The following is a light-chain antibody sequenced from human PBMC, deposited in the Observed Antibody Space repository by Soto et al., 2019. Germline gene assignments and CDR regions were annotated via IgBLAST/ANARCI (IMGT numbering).Light chain of an antibody. Sequence: EIVLTQSPATLSLSPGERATLSCRASQSVSSYLAWYQQKPGQAPRLLIYDASNRATGIPARFSGSGSGTDFTLTISSLEPEDFAVYYCQQRSNWPRWVFGGGTKVEIK. CDR1: QSVSSY. CDR2: DAS. V-gene: IGKV3-11*01. CDR3: QQRSNWPRWV. J-gene: IGKJ4*01.